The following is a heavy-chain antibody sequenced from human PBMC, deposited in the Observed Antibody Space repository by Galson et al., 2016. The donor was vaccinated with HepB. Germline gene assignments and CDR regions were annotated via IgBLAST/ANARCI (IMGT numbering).Heavy chain of an antibody. CDR2: ISDDGSKK. Sequence: SLRLSCAASGFTFSSYALHWVRQAPGKGLEWVAVISDDGSKKYYADSVKGRFTISSDNSNNTLYLQMNSLRAEDTAVYYCARSQWFGELFYFDSWGQGTLVTVSS. CDR3: ARSQWFGELFYFDS. J-gene: IGHJ4*02. V-gene: IGHV3-30-3*01. D-gene: IGHD3-10*01. CDR1: GFTFSSYA.